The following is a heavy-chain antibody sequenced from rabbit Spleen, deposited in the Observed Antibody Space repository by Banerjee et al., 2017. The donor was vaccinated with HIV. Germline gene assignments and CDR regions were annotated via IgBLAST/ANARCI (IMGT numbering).Heavy chain of an antibody. CDR1: GFSFSSSDY. Sequence: QSLEESGGDLVKPGASLTLTCTASGFSFSSSDYICWVRQAPGKGLELIGCIYTGSGATYYASWATGRFTITRSTSLNTVTLQMTSLTDADTATHFCVRDSGGAGGYGDFDLWGQGTLVTVS. D-gene: IGHD1-1*01. CDR3: VRDSGGAGGYGDFDL. V-gene: IGHV1S40*01. J-gene: IGHJ4*01. CDR2: IYTGSGAT.